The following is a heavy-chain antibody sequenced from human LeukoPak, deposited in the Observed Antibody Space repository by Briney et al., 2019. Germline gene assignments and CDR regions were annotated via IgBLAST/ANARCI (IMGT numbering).Heavy chain of an antibody. Sequence: PSQTLSLTCTVSGGSISSGGYYWSWIRQPPGKGLEWIGYIYHSGSTYYNPSLKSRVAISVDRSKNQFSLKLSSVTAADTAVYYCARVGESWEYSSPRRSDAFDIWGQGTMVTVSS. D-gene: IGHD6-6*01. CDR1: GGSISSGGYY. CDR2: IYHSGST. J-gene: IGHJ3*02. CDR3: ARVGESWEYSSPRRSDAFDI. V-gene: IGHV4-30-2*01.